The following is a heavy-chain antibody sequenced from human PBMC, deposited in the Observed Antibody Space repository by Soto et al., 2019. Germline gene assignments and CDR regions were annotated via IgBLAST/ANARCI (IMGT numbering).Heavy chain of an antibody. CDR3: ASHCGGDCYSRSPPYYYYGMDV. CDR2: IIPIFGTA. Sequence: QVQLVQSGAEVKKPGSSVKVFCKASGGTFSSYAISWVRQAPGQGLEWMGGIIPIFGTADYAQKFQGRVTITADESTSTAYMELSSLRSEDTAVYYCASHCGGDCYSRSPPYYYYGMDVWGQGTTVTVSS. V-gene: IGHV1-69*12. CDR1: GGTFSSYA. J-gene: IGHJ6*02. D-gene: IGHD2-21*02.